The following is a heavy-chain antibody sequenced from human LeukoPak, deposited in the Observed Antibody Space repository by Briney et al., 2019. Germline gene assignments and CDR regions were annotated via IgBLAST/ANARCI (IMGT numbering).Heavy chain of an antibody. J-gene: IGHJ4*02. CDR1: GYTFTGYY. CDR2: INPNSGGT. D-gene: IGHD3-22*01. V-gene: IGHV1-2*02. Sequence: GASVKVSCKASGYTFTGYYMHWVRQAPGQGLEWMGWINPNSGGTNYAQKFQGRVTMTRDTSISTAYMELSRLRSDDTAVYYCARESDYYNSSGYYYGCWGQGTLVTVS. CDR3: ARESDYYNSSGYYYGC.